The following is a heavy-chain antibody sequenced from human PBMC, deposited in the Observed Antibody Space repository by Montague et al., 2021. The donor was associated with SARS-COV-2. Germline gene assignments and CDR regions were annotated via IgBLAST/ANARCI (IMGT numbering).Heavy chain of an antibody. J-gene: IGHJ3*02. Sequence: SETLSLTCTVSGGSITRNYYWGWIRQPPGKGLEWVGNIYYSGTTFINPSLGSRVTMSVDASKDQFSLNLTSVTAADTAVYYCARPLVRGVPKAFDIWGQGALVIVSS. D-gene: IGHD3-10*01. CDR1: GGSITRNYY. CDR2: IYYSGTT. CDR3: ARPLVRGVPKAFDI. V-gene: IGHV4-39*01.